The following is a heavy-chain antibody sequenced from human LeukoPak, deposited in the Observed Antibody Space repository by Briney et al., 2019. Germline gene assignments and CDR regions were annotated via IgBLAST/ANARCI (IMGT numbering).Heavy chain of an antibody. Sequence: PSETLSLTCTVSGGSISSSSYYWGWIRQPPGKGLEWIGSIYYSGSTYYNPSPKSRVTISVDTSKNQFSLKLSSVTAADTAVYYCARDDDGSIAGANNPFDYWGQGTLVTVSS. D-gene: IGHD1-26*01. CDR2: IYYSGST. CDR1: GGSISSSSYY. CDR3: ARDDDGSIAGANNPFDY. J-gene: IGHJ4*02. V-gene: IGHV4-39*02.